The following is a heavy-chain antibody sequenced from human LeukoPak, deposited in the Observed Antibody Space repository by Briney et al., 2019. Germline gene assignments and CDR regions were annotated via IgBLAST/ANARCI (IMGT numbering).Heavy chain of an antibody. CDR3: TTELGDD. D-gene: IGHD1-26*01. CDR1: GFTFSNAW. CDR2: IKSNTDGGTT. V-gene: IGHV3-15*01. Sequence: GGSLRLSCATSGFTFSNAWMSWVRQAPGKGLEWVGRIKSNTDGGTTDYAAPVKGRFTISRDDSKNTLYLQMNSLKTEDTAVYYCTTELGDDWGQGTLVTVSS. J-gene: IGHJ4*02.